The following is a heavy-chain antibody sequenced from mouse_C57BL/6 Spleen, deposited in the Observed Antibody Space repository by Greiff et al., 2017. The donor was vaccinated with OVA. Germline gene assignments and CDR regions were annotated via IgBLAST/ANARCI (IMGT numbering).Heavy chain of an antibody. Sequence: EVQLVESEGGLVQPGSSMKLSCTASGFTFSDYYMAWVRQVPEKGLEWVANINYDGSSTYYLDSLKSRFIISRDNAKNILYLQMSSLKSEDTATYYCARDRYYGSSYYFDYWGQGTTLTVSS. CDR3: ARDRYYGSSYYFDY. CDR2: INYDGSST. J-gene: IGHJ2*01. V-gene: IGHV5-16*01. CDR1: GFTFSDYY. D-gene: IGHD1-1*01.